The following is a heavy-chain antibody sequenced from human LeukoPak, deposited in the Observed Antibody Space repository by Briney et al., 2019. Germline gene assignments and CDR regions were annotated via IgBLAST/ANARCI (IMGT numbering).Heavy chain of an antibody. V-gene: IGHV4-59*08. CDR3: ARDGSGIDY. CDR1: GGSFSGYY. CDR2: IYYSGST. J-gene: IGHJ4*02. Sequence: KTSETLSLTCAVYGGSFSGYYWSWIRQPPGKGLEWIGYIYYSGSTSYNPSLKSRVTISVDTSKNQFSLKLSSVTAADTAVYYCARDGSGIDYWGQGTLVTVSS. D-gene: IGHD3-10*01.